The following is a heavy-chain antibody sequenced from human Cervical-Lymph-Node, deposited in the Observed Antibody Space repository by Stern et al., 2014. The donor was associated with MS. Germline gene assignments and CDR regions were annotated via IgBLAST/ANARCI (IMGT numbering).Heavy chain of an antibody. V-gene: IGHV1-69*01. J-gene: IGHJ4*02. CDR3: ATERGNXXXFDR. Sequence: VQLXXXGAEATKPGSSVKVSCKASGGTFSRLVISWVRQAPGHGLEWMGGISPVFDQTNYAPKFQGRVTMTADESTSTAYMELSGLRSEDTAIYYCATERGNXXXFDRWGQGTLVTVSS. D-gene: IGHD3-9*01. CDR2: ISPVFDQT. CDR1: GGTFSRLV.